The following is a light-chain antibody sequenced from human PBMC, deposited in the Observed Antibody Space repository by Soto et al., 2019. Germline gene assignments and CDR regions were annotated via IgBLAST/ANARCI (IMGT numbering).Light chain of an antibody. J-gene: IGKJ1*01. CDR3: RQYGSSPWT. CDR1: QSVSSSY. CDR2: GAS. Sequence: EIVVTQSPGTRHLSPGERATLPCRASQSVSSSYLAWCQQKLGQAPRLIIYGASSRETGIPERFTGSGAGTDCTRPISRLEPEDVQVDYCRQYGSSPWTFCQGTQVDNK. V-gene: IGKV3-20*01.